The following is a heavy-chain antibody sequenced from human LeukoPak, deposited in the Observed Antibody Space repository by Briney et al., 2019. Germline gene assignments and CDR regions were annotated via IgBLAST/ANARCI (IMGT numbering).Heavy chain of an antibody. V-gene: IGHV3-49*04. Sequence: TGGSLRLSCTASGFIFGDYDISWVRQAPGKGLEWVGFIRSEAYGGTTEYAASVKGRFTISRDDSKSIAYLQMNSLKTEETAVYYCTRDRAMIAYWGQGTLVTVSS. D-gene: IGHD3-22*01. J-gene: IGHJ4*02. CDR3: TRDRAMIAY. CDR2: IRSEAYGGTT. CDR1: GFIFGDYD.